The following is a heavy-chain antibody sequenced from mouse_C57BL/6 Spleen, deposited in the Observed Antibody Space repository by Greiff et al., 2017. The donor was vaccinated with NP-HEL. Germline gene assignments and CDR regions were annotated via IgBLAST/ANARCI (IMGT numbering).Heavy chain of an antibody. J-gene: IGHJ4*01. CDR2: ISNGGGST. CDR3: ARPDGYYAMDY. CDR1: GFTFSDYY. D-gene: IGHD2-3*01. Sequence: EVQVVESGGGLVQPGGSLKLSCAASGFTFSDYYMYWVRQTPEKRLEWVAYISNGGGSTYYPDTVKGRFTISRDNAKNTLYLQMSRLKSEDTAMYYCARPDGYYAMDYWGQGTSVTVSS. V-gene: IGHV5-12*01.